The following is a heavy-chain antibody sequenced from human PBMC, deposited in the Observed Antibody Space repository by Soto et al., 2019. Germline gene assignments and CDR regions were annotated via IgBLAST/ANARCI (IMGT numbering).Heavy chain of an antibody. Sequence: GGSLRLSCAASGFTFRSFTMNWVGQAPGKGLEWVSTISGNSAYIYYTDALRGRFTISRDNAKNSLHLQMNSLRAEDTAVYYCTRDASRDSSARGWFDPWGPGTLVTVSS. CDR3: TRDASRDSSARGWFDP. J-gene: IGHJ5*02. CDR1: GFTFRSFT. CDR2: ISGNSAYI. V-gene: IGHV3-21*01. D-gene: IGHD6-13*01.